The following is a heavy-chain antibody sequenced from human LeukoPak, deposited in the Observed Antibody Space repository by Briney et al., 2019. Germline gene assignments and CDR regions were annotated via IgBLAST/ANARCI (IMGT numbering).Heavy chain of an antibody. CDR2: INPNSGGT. J-gene: IGHJ5*02. D-gene: IGHD1-26*01. V-gene: IGHV1-2*02. CDR3: ARVGGLRNWFDP. Sequence: ASVKVSCKASGYTFTGYYMHWVRQAPGQGLEWMGWINPNSGGTNYAQKFQGRVTTTRDTSISTAYMELSRLRSDDTAVYYCARVGGLRNWFDPWGQGTLVTVSS. CDR1: GYTFTGYY.